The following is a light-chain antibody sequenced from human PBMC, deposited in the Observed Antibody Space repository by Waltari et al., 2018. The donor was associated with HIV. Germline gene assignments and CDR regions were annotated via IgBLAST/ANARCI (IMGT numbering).Light chain of an antibody. CDR3: QVWDSSSDHTRV. Sequence: SYVLTQPPSVSVAPGQTARITCGGNNIGSKSVHWYQQTPGQAPVLVVYDDSDRPSGIPERCSGSNSGNTATLTISRVEAGDEADYYCQVWDSSSDHTRVFGGGTKLTVL. CDR1: NIGSKS. J-gene: IGLJ2*01. CDR2: DDS. V-gene: IGLV3-21*02.